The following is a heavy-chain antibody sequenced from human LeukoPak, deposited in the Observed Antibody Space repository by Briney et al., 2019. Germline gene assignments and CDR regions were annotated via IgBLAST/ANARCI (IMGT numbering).Heavy chain of an antibody. Sequence: GGSLRLSCAASGFTVSSNYMSWVRQAPGKGLEWVSVISGSGGSIYYADSVKGRFTISRDNSKNTLYLQMNSLRAEDTAIYYCAKEGGTYDFFGGFFDYWGQGTLVTVSS. CDR1: GFTVSSNY. D-gene: IGHD3-3*01. V-gene: IGHV3-23*01. CDR2: ISGSGGSI. CDR3: AKEGGTYDFFGGFFDY. J-gene: IGHJ4*02.